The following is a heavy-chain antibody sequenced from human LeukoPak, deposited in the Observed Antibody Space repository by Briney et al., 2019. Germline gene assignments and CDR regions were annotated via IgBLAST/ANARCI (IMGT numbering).Heavy chain of an antibody. CDR2: ISGSGGST. CDR3: AKVRSLHYYDSSGYLYYFDY. V-gene: IGHV3-23*01. CDR1: GFTFSSYA. Sequence: GGSLRLSCAASGFTFSSYAMSWVRQAPGKGLEWVSAISGSGGSTYYADSVKGRFTISRDNSKNTLYLQMNSLRAEDTAVYYCAKVRSLHYYDSSGYLYYFDYWGQGTLVTVSS. J-gene: IGHJ4*02. D-gene: IGHD3-22*01.